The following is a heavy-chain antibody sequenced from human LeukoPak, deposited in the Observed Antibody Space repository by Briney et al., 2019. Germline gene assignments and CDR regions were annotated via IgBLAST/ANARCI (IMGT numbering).Heavy chain of an antibody. V-gene: IGHV3-23*01. CDR2: ISGSGGST. D-gene: IGHD3-3*01. J-gene: IGHJ4*02. Sequence: PGGSLRLSCAAPGFSFSNYWMSWVRQAPGKGLEWVSAISGSGGSTYYADSVKGRFTISRDNSRNTLYLQMNSLRAEDTAVYYCAKDGNYDFWKPRGHFDYWGQGTLVTVSS. CDR1: GFSFSNYW. CDR3: AKDGNYDFWKPRGHFDY.